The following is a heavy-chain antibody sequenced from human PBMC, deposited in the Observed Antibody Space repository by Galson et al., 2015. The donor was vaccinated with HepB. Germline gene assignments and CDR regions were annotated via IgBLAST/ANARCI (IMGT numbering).Heavy chain of an antibody. J-gene: IGHJ4*02. CDR3: AKDRGLELYYFDY. D-gene: IGHD1-7*01. V-gene: IGHV3-30*02. CDR2: IRYDGSNK. Sequence: SLRLSCAASGFTFSSYGMHWVRQAPGKGLEWVAFIRYDGSNKYYADSVKGRFTISRDNSKNTLYLQMNSLRAEDTAVYYCAKDRGLELYYFDYWGQGTLVTVSS. CDR1: GFTFSSYG.